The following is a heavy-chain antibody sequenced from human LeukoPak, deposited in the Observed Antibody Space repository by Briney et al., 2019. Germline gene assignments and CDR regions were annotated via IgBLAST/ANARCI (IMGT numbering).Heavy chain of an antibody. D-gene: IGHD1-26*01. V-gene: IGHV4-38-2*02. J-gene: IGHJ4*02. CDR1: GYSISSGYY. CDR3: ARVERGEWELKPIDY. Sequence: SETLSLTCTVSGYSISSGYYWGWIRQPPGKGLEWIGSIYHSGSTYYNPFLKSRVTISVDTSKNQFSLKLSSVTAADTAVYYCARVERGEWELKPIDYWGQGTLVTVSS. CDR2: IYHSGST.